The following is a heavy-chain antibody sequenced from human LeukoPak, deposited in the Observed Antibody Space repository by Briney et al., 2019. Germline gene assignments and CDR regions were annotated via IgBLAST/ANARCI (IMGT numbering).Heavy chain of an antibody. CDR2: ISSSSSYI. CDR3: ARTERPARYEAILSHMDV. CDR1: GFALTTYS. V-gene: IGHV3-21*01. D-gene: IGHD2-15*01. J-gene: IGHJ6*03. Sequence: GGSLRLSCAASGFALTTYSMNWVRQAPGKGLEWVSSISSSSSYIYYADSLKGRFTISRDNAKNSLYLQMNSLRAEDTAVYYCARTERPARYEAILSHMDVWGKGTTVTVSS.